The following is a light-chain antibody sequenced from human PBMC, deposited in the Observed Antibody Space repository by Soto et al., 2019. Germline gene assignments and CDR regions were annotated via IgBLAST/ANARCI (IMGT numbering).Light chain of an antibody. Sequence: QSALTQPASVSGSPGQSITSSCTGTSSDIGDYNYVSWYQQHPGKAPKLMIYEVTNRPSGVSYRFSGSKSGNTASLTISGLQAEDEADYFCSSYTSTSTLHYVFGTGTKVTVL. CDR3: SSYTSTSTLHYV. CDR1: SSDIGDYNY. CDR2: EVT. J-gene: IGLJ1*01. V-gene: IGLV2-14*01.